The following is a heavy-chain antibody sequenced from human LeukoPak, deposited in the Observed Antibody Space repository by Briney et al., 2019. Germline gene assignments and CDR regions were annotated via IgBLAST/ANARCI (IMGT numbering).Heavy chain of an antibody. V-gene: IGHV3-23*01. CDR1: GFTFSSYA. Sequence: GGSLRLSCAAPGFTFSSYAMSWVRQAPGKGLEWVSAISGSGGNTYYADSVKGRFTISRDNSKNTLYLQMNSLRAEDTAVYYCAKRPSDYGDYVSYFDYWGQGTLVTVSS. CDR3: AKRPSDYGDYVSYFDY. D-gene: IGHD4-17*01. CDR2: ISGSGGNT. J-gene: IGHJ4*02.